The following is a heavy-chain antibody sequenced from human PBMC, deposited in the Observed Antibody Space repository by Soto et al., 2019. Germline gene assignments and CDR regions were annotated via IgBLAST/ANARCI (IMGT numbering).Heavy chain of an antibody. CDR1: GFTFSDYY. CDR3: GRRYYGSGSYI. D-gene: IGHD3-10*01. J-gene: IGHJ4*02. Sequence: SLKISCAGSGFTFSDYYMSWIRQAPGKGLEWVAYITSEGGTVYYADSVKGRFTISRGNAQSSLCLQMNSLRVDDTAVYYCGRRYYGSGSYIWGQGT. CDR2: ITSEGGTV. V-gene: IGHV3-11*01.